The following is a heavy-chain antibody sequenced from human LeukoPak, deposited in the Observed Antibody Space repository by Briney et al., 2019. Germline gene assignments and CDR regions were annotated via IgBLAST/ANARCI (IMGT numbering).Heavy chain of an antibody. D-gene: IGHD6-13*01. CDR2: IYYSGST. J-gene: IGHJ3*02. V-gene: IGHV4-39*01. CDR1: GGSISSSSYY. Sequence: PSETLSLTCTVSGGSISSSSYYWGWIRQPPGKGLEWIGSIYYSGSTYYNPSLKSRVTISVDTSKNQFSLKLSSVTAADTAVYYCATSYSSSSDAFDIWGQGTMVTVSS. CDR3: ATSYSSSSDAFDI.